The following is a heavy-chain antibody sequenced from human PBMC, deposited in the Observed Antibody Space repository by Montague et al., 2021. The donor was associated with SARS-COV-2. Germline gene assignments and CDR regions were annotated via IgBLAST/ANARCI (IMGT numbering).Heavy chain of an antibody. V-gene: IGHV4-59*08. Sequence: SETLSLTCSVSGDSISNYSWSWIRQSPGKGLEWIGYIYYSGSTNYNPSLTSRVTISVDTSKHQVSLKLTSVTAADTAVYYCARHLRVTTVTSHMYHYAMDVWGQGTTVTVSS. D-gene: IGHD4-11*01. J-gene: IGHJ6*02. CDR1: GDSISNYS. CDR3: ARHLRVTTVTSHMYHYAMDV. CDR2: IYYSGST.